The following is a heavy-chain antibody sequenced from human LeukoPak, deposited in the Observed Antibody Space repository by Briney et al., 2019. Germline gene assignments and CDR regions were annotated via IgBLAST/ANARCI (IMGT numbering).Heavy chain of an antibody. CDR1: GVTFSSYA. D-gene: IGHD6-6*01. CDR3: AKRGSYSSSFTSTFDY. Sequence: PGGCLRLSCAASGVTFSSYAMSWGREAPGEGLEWGLAISGSGGSTYYADSVKGRFTISRDNSKNTLYLQMNSLRAEDTAVYYCAKRGSYSSSFTSTFDYWGQGTLVTVSS. V-gene: IGHV3-23*01. CDR2: ISGSGGST. J-gene: IGHJ4*02.